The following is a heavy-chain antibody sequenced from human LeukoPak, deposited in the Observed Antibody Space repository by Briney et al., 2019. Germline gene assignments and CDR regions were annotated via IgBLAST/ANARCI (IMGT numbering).Heavy chain of an antibody. D-gene: IGHD2-2*01. J-gene: IGHJ3*02. V-gene: IGHV1-2*02. Sequence: ASVKVSCKASGYTFTGYYMHWVRQAPGQGLEWMGWINPNSGGTNYAQKFQGRVTMTRDTSISTAYMELSRLRSDDTAVYYCAKDNAQDVGDDAFDIWGQGTMVTVSS. CDR1: GYTFTGYY. CDR3: AKDNAQDVGDDAFDI. CDR2: INPNSGGT.